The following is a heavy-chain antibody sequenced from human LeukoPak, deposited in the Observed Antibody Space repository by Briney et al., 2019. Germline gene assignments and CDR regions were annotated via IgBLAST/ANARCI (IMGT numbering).Heavy chain of an antibody. D-gene: IGHD4-23*01. CDR3: ARVNPYGGNPDY. V-gene: IGHV4-34*01. CDR2: INHSGST. J-gene: IGHJ4*02. Sequence: SETLSLTCAVYGGSFSGYYWSWIRQPPGKGLGWIGEINHSGSTNYNPSLKSRVTISVDTSKNQFSLKLSSVTAADTAVYYCARVNPYGGNPDYWGQGTLVTVSS. CDR1: GGSFSGYY.